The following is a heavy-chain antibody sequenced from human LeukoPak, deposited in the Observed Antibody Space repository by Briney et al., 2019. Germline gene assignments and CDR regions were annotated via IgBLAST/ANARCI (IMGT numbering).Heavy chain of an antibody. CDR3: ARDQYYYDTSGLLFDY. CDR1: GGSFSGYY. Sequence: PSETLSLTCAVYGGSFSGYYWSWIRQPPGKGLEWIGEINHSGSTNYNPSLKSRVTISVDTSKNQFSLKLSSVTAADTAVYYCARDQYYYDTSGLLFDYWGQGILVTVSS. D-gene: IGHD3-22*01. V-gene: IGHV4-34*01. J-gene: IGHJ4*02. CDR2: INHSGST.